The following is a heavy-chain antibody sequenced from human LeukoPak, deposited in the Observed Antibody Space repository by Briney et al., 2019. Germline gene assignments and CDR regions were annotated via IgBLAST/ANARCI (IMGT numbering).Heavy chain of an antibody. V-gene: IGHV3-33*01. CDR3: ARDRGTTSSAGYYFDT. Sequence: GGSLRLSCAASGFTFSSFGMHWVRQAPGKGLEWVAIIWYDGSDKYYADSVKGRFTVSRDNSKNTLHLQVNSLRAEDTAVYYCARDRGTTSSAGYYFDTWGQGALVTVSS. J-gene: IGHJ4*02. CDR1: GFTFSSFG. D-gene: IGHD6-6*01. CDR2: IWYDGSDK.